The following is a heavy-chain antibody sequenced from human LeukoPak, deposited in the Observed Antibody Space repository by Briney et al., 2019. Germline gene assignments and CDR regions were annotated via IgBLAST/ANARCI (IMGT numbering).Heavy chain of an antibody. D-gene: IGHD2-15*01. Sequence: GGSLRLSCAASGFTFSDYYMTWIRQAPGKGLEWISYISSSGSIIYYADSVKGRFTISRDNAKNSLYLQMNSLRAEDTAVYYCARGRKCGSCYQFDTFDIWGQGTMVTVPS. CDR3: ARGRKCGSCYQFDTFDI. CDR1: GFTFSDYY. CDR2: ISSSGSII. V-gene: IGHV3-11*04. J-gene: IGHJ3*02.